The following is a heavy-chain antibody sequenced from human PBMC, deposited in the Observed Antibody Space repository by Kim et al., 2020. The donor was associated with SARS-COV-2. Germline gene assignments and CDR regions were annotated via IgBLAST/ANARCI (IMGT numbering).Heavy chain of an antibody. V-gene: IGHV3-30*18. CDR3: AKNPQGGRSSWYFQH. CDR2: ISYDGSNK. Sequence: GGSLRLSCAASGFTFSSYGMHWVRQAPGKGLEWVAVISYDGSNKYYADSVKGRFTISRDNSKNTLYLQMNSLRAEDTAVYYCAKNPQGGRSSWYFQHWGQGTLVTVSS. D-gene: IGHD6-13*01. J-gene: IGHJ1*01. CDR1: GFTFSSYG.